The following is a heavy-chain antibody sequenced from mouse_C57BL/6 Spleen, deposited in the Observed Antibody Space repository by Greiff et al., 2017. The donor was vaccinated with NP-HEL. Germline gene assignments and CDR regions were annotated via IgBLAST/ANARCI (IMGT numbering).Heavy chain of an antibody. CDR3: ARGSEGFAY. V-gene: IGHV1-22*01. CDR1: GYTFTDYT. J-gene: IGHJ3*01. CDR2: INPNNGGT. Sequence: EVKVVESGPELVKPGASVKMSCKASGYTFTDYTMHWVKQSHGKSLEWIGYINPNNGGTSYNQKFKGKATLTVNKSSSTAYMELRSLTSEDSAVYYCARGSEGFAYWGQGTLVTVSA.